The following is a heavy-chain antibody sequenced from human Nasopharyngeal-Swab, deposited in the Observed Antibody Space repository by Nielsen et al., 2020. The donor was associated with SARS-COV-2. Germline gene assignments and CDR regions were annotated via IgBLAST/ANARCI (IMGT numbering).Heavy chain of an antibody. D-gene: IGHD5-18*01. CDR3: ARGEKYSYAFCYYDHMDV. CDR2: IRHSGTT. V-gene: IGHV4-34*01. CDR1: GGSFSGYY. J-gene: IGHJ6*03. Sequence: SETLSLTCAVYGGSFSGYYWSWIRQPPGKGLECIGEIRHSGTTNYNPSLKGRVTISVDTSKNQFYLNLISVTAADPAVYYCARGEKYSYAFCYYDHMDVWGKGTTVTGSS.